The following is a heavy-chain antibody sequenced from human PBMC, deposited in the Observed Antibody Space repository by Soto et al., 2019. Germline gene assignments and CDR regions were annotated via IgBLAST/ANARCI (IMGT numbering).Heavy chain of an antibody. V-gene: IGHV1-18*01. CDR3: ERVMYKEYSGFHPIPFDY. J-gene: IGHJ4*02. Sequence: GASVKVSCKASGYTFTTYGISWVRQAPGQGLEWMGWIRVYNGNTKYAQKLQGRVTMTTDTSTSTAYMELRSLRSDDTAVYYCERVMYKEYSGFHPIPFDYWGKGALVTVSS. D-gene: IGHD5-12*01. CDR2: IRVYNGNT. CDR1: GYTFTTYG.